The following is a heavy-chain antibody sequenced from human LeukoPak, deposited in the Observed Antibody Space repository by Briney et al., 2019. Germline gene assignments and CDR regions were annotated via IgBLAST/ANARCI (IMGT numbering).Heavy chain of an antibody. J-gene: IGHJ3*02. Sequence: PGGSLRLSCAASGFTFDDYAMHWVRHAPGKGLEWVSLISGDGGSTYYADSVKGRFTISRDNSKNSLYLQMNSQRTEDTALCYCAKVGYCSGGSCYPVAFDIWGQGTMVTVSS. CDR2: ISGDGGST. D-gene: IGHD2-15*01. CDR3: AKVGYCSGGSCYPVAFDI. V-gene: IGHV3-43*02. CDR1: GFTFDDYA.